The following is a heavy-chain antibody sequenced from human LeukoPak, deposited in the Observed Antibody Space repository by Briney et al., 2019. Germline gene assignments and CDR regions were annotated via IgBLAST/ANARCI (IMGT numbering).Heavy chain of an antibody. V-gene: IGHV1-69*13. Sequence: ASVTVSFKASGGTFSSYAISWVRQAPGQGLEWMGGIIPIFGTANYAQKFQGRVTITADESTSTAHMELSSLRSEDTAVYYCARLGLTYCSGGSCYPELRIWGQGTMVTVSS. J-gene: IGHJ3*02. CDR2: IIPIFGTA. CDR3: ARLGLTYCSGGSCYPELRI. CDR1: GGTFSSYA. D-gene: IGHD2-15*01.